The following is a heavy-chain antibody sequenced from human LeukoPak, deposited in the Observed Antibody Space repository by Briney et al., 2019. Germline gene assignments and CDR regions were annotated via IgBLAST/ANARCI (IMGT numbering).Heavy chain of an antibody. CDR2: IYYSGST. J-gene: IGHJ5*02. CDR1: GGSISSGDYY. Sequence: SETLSLTCTVSGGSISSGDYYWSWIRQPPGKGLEWIGYIYYSGSTYYNPSLKSRVTISVDTSKNQFSLKLSSVTAADTAVYYCARGHIAAAALSGFDPWGQGTLVTVSS. D-gene: IGHD6-13*01. CDR3: ARGHIAAAALSGFDP. V-gene: IGHV4-30-4*08.